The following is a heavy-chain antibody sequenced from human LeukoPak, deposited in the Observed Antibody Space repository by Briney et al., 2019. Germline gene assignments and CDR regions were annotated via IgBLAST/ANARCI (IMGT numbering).Heavy chain of an antibody. Sequence: PGGSLRLSCAASGFTFSSYEMNWVRQAPGKGLEWVSYISSSGSTIYYADSVKGRFTISRDNSRNTLYLQMNSLRAEDTAVYYCAKDSIYGDYGAILFDYWGQGTLVTVSS. J-gene: IGHJ4*02. CDR2: ISSSGSTI. D-gene: IGHD4-17*01. CDR1: GFTFSSYE. V-gene: IGHV3-48*03. CDR3: AKDSIYGDYGAILFDY.